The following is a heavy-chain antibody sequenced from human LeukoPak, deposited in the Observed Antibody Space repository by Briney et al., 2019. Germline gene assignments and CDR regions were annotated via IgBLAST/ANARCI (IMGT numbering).Heavy chain of an antibody. D-gene: IGHD2-2*01. V-gene: IGHV1-2*02. CDR3: ARDGGYCSSTSCQSEFDP. CDR2: INPNSGGT. Sequence: ASVKVSCTASGYTFTGYYMHWVRQAPGQGLEWMGWINPNSGGTNYAQKFQGRVTMTRDTSISTAYMELSRLRSDDTAVYYCARDGGYCSSTSCQSEFDPWGQGTLVTVSS. CDR1: GYTFTGYY. J-gene: IGHJ5*02.